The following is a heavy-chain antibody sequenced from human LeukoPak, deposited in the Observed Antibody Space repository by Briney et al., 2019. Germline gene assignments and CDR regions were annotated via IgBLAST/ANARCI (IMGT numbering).Heavy chain of an antibody. Sequence: SETLSLTCTVSGGSISSYYWSWIRQPPGKGLEWIGYIYYSGSTNYNPSLKSRVTISVDTSKNQFSLKLSSVTAADTAVYYCARGRNYDILTGYYDFDYWGQGTLVTVSS. CDR1: GGSISSYY. V-gene: IGHV4-59*12. D-gene: IGHD3-9*01. CDR2: IYYSGST. J-gene: IGHJ4*02. CDR3: ARGRNYDILTGYYDFDY.